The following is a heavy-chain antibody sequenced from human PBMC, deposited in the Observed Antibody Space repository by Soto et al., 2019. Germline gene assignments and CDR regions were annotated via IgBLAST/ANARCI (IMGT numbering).Heavy chain of an antibody. J-gene: IGHJ6*02. V-gene: IGHV1-46*03. CDR3: ASPRTAPFDRTNFERFFESILIEYYYYGMDV. CDR1: GYTFTSYY. Sequence: GASVKVSCKASGYTFTSYYMHWVRQAPGQGLEWMGIINPSGGSTSYAQKFQGRVTMTRDTSTSTVYMELSSLRSEDTAVYYCASPRTAPFDRTNFERFFESILIEYYYYGMDVWGQGTTVTVSS. CDR2: INPSGGST. D-gene: IGHD3-3*01.